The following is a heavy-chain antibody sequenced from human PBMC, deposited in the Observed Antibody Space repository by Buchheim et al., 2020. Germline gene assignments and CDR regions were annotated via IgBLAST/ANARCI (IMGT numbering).Heavy chain of an antibody. J-gene: IGHJ4*02. V-gene: IGHV3-23*01. CDR3: AKKIAGNTPGFDY. CDR2: IGVIGGKT. Sequence: EVQLLESGGGLVQPGGSLRLSCAASGFTFSGYPMSWVRQTPGMGLEWVSAIGVIGGKTYYADSVKGRFTISRDDSKSTLYLQMNSLGGEDTALYFCAKKIAGNTPGFDYWGQGAL. CDR1: GFTFSGYP. D-gene: IGHD1-7*01.